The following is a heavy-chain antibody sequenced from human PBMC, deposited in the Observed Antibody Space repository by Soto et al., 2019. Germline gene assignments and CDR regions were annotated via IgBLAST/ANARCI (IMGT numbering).Heavy chain of an antibody. CDR3: ARRYCSSTSCYNWFDP. CDR2: ISAYNGNT. CDR1: GYTFTSYG. J-gene: IGHJ5*02. D-gene: IGHD2-2*01. Sequence: ASVKVSCKASGYTFTSYGISWLRQAPGQGLEWMGWISAYNGNTNYAQKLQGRVTMTTDTSTSTAYMELRSLRSDDTAVYYCARRYCSSTSCYNWFDPWGQGTLVTVSS. V-gene: IGHV1-18*01.